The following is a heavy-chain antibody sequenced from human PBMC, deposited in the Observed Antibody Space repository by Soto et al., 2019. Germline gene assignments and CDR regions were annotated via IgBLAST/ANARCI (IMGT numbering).Heavy chain of an antibody. CDR2: TSSSSSYI. CDR3: AKDRNYYDSSDSDAFDI. D-gene: IGHD3-22*01. CDR1: GFTFSSYS. V-gene: IGHV3-21*01. J-gene: IGHJ3*02. Sequence: EVQLVESGGGLVKPGGSLRLSCAASGFTFSSYSMNWVRQAPGKGLEWVSSTSSSSSYIYYADSVKGRFTISRDNDKNSLYLQMNSLRAEDTAVYYCAKDRNYYDSSDSDAFDIWGQGTMVTVSS.